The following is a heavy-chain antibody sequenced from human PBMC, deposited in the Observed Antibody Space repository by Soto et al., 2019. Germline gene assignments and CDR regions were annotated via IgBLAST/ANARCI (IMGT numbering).Heavy chain of an antibody. CDR3: ARDDEYSGNGMDV. D-gene: IGHD3-10*01. CDR2: ILNDGSNR. CDR1: RFTFSNYA. Sequence: QVQLVESGGGVVQPGKSLRLSCAASRFTFSNYAVHWVRQAPGKGLDWVAVILNDGSNRYHADSVKDRFTISRDNSKNTLYLQMNSLRAEDTAVYYCARDDEYSGNGMDVWGQGTTVTVS. J-gene: IGHJ6*02. V-gene: IGHV3-33*08.